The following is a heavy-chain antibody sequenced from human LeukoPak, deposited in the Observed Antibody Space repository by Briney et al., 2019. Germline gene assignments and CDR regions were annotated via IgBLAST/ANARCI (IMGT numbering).Heavy chain of an antibody. D-gene: IGHD6-13*01. J-gene: IGHJ4*02. Sequence: GGSLRLSCAASGFSFSNYGMHWVRQAPGKGLEWVAFIYFDSSNKDYADSVKGRFTISRDNSKNTLSLEMHSLRAEDTAVYYCVRYRVTWYHFDYWGQGTLVTVSS. V-gene: IGHV3-33*01. CDR2: IYFDSSNK. CDR1: GFSFSNYG. CDR3: VRYRVTWYHFDY.